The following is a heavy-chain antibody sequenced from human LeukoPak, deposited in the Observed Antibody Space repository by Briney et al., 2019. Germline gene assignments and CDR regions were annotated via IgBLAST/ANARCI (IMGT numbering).Heavy chain of an antibody. Sequence: GGSLRLSCAASGFTFSDYNMNWVRQAPGKGLEWVSYITNGGSTIHHADSVKGRFTISRDNAKKTLYLQMNSLRAEDTAVYYCARSIGLTGGGVDVWGKGTTVTVSS. D-gene: IGHD3-9*01. J-gene: IGHJ6*04. CDR1: GFTFSDYN. CDR3: ARSIGLTGGGVDV. CDR2: ITNGGSTI. V-gene: IGHV3-11*01.